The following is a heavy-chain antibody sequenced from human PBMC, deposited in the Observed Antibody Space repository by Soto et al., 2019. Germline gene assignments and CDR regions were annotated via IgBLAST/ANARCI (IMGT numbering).Heavy chain of an antibody. Sequence: ASVKVSCKASGYTFTSYYMHWVRQAPGQGLEWMGIINPSGGSTSYAQKFQGRVTMTRDTSTSTVYMELSSLRSEDTAVYYCARDIAAAGPYYYYYGMDVWGQGTTVTVSS. D-gene: IGHD6-13*01. CDR1: GYTFTSYY. CDR2: INPSGGST. CDR3: ARDIAAAGPYYYYYGMDV. V-gene: IGHV1-46*01. J-gene: IGHJ6*02.